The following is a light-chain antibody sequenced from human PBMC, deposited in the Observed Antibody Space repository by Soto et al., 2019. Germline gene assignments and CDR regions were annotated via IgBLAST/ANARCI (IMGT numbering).Light chain of an antibody. CDR3: VQSTDLPLT. V-gene: IGKV2D-29*01. CDR1: QSLLHTDGKDH. CDR2: EVS. J-gene: IGKJ4*01. Sequence: VLSQTPLSLSVTPGQPASISCRSNQSLLHTDGKDHLYWFLQKPGQPPQLLIYEVSNRFSGVTERFSGSGSGTDFTLKISRLEAEDVGVYYCVQSTDLPLTFGGGTKVEIK.